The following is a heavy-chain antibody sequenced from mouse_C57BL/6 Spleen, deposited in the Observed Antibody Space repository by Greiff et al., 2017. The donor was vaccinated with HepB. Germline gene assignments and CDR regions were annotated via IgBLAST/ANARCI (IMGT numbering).Heavy chain of an antibody. CDR1: GYTFTSYW. CDR2: IDPSDSYT. CDR3: ARLGGPYYFDY. V-gene: IGHV1-69*01. J-gene: IGHJ2*01. Sequence: VQLQQPGAELVMPGASVKLSCKASGYTFTSYWMHWVKQRPGQGLEWIGEIDPSDSYTNYNQKFKGKSTLTVDKSSSTAYMQLSSLTSEDSVVYYCARLGGPYYFDYWGQGTTLTVSS. D-gene: IGHD1-1*02.